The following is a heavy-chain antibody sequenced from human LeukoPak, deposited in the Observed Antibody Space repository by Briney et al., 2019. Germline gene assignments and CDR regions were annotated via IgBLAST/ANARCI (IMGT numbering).Heavy chain of an antibody. J-gene: IGHJ4*02. Sequence: SETLSLTCTVSGGSISSSSYYWGWIRQPPGKGLEWIGSIYYTGSTYYNLSLKSRVTISVDTSKNQFSLKLNSVTVADTAVYYCAGHVPNAPTYYFDYWGQGTLVTVSS. V-gene: IGHV4-39*01. CDR1: GGSISSSSYY. CDR3: AGHVPNAPTYYFDY. CDR2: IYYTGST. D-gene: IGHD2-8*01.